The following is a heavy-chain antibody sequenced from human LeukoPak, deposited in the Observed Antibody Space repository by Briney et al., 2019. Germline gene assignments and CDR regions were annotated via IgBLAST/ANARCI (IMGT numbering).Heavy chain of an antibody. CDR2: IDPSDSDT. CDR1: GYSFTSYW. D-gene: IGHD2-2*01. V-gene: IGHV5-10-1*01. CDR3: ARKKDIVVVPAAEDAFDI. J-gene: IGHJ3*02. Sequence: GESLRISCKGSGYSFTSYWISWVRQMPGKGLEWMGRIDPSDSDTNYSPSFQGHVTISADKSISTAYLQWSSLKASDTAMYYCARKKDIVVVPAAEDAFDIWGQGTMVTVSS.